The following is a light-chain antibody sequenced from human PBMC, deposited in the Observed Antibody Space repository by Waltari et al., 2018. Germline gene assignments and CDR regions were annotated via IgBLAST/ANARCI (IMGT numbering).Light chain of an antibody. J-gene: IGKJ4*01. Sequence: EIVLTQSPATLSLSPGEGATLSCRASQSLTSYLAWYQQKPGQAPRLLIYDTSNRATGIPARFSGSGSGTDFTLIISSLQPEDVATYYCQKYDDLLTFGGGTKVEIK. CDR3: QKYDDLLT. CDR2: DTS. V-gene: IGKV3-11*01. CDR1: QSLTSY.